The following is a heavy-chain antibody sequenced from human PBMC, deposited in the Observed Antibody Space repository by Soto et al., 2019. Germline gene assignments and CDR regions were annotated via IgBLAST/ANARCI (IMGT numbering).Heavy chain of an antibody. CDR1: GDTDTNYV. CDR3: EAELTFGKLSVV. D-gene: IGHD3-16*02. V-gene: IGHV1-69*01. J-gene: IGHJ6*02. CDR2: IFPKFGTT. Sequence: QVQLVQSGAEVKKPGSSVKVSCKASGDTDTNYVISWVRQAPGQGLEWMGGIFPKFGTTYSAQKLQDRLTITADESTSTVYMQLSSLRLDDTDVYYCEAELTFGKLSVVWGQGTTVNVSS.